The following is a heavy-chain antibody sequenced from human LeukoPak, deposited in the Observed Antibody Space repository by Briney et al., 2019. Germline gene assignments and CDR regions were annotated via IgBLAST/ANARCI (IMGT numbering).Heavy chain of an antibody. Sequence: ASMKVSCKASGYTFTGYYMHWVRQAPGQGLEWMGWINPNSGGTNYAQKFQGWVTMTRDTSISTAYMELSRLRSDDTAVYYCARGYDCSSTSCYADFDYWGQGTLVTVSS. CDR3: ARGYDCSSTSCYADFDY. J-gene: IGHJ4*02. CDR1: GYTFTGYY. CDR2: INPNSGGT. D-gene: IGHD2-2*01. V-gene: IGHV1-2*04.